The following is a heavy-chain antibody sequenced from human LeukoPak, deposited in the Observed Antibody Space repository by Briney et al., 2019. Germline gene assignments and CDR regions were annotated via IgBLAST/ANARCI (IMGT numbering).Heavy chain of an antibody. CDR3: ARNDIVATSSWFDP. Sequence: SETLSLTCTVSGGSISSSNWWSWVRQPPGKGLEWIGEIYHSGSTNYNPSLKSRVTISVDKSKNQFSLKLSSVTAADTAVYYCARNDIVATSSWFDPWGQGTLVTVSS. CDR2: IYHSGST. D-gene: IGHD5-12*01. CDR1: GGSISSSNW. J-gene: IGHJ5*02. V-gene: IGHV4-4*02.